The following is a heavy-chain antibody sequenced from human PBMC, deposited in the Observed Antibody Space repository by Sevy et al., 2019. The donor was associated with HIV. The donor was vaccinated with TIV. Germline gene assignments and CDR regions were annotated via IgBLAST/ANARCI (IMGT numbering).Heavy chain of an antibody. CDR1: EFTFSSYA. CDR2: ISYDGSNK. CDR3: AKTYYDSGSYPNSYYGMDV. J-gene: IGHJ6*02. Sequence: GGSLRLSCAASEFTFSSYAMHGVRQAPRKGLEWVAIISYDGSNKYHADSVKGRFTISRDNSENTLYLQMYSLRAEDTAVYYCAKTYYDSGSYPNSYYGMDVWGQGTTVTVSS. D-gene: IGHD3-10*01. V-gene: IGHV3-30*18.